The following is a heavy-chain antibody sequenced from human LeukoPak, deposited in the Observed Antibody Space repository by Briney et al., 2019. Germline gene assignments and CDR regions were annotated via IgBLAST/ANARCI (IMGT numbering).Heavy chain of an antibody. Sequence: SQTLSLTCAISGDSVSSNSAAWNWIRQSPSRGLEWLGRTYYRSKWSNDYAVSVKSRVIINTDTSKNQFSLQLNSVTPEGTAVYYCARRRGTAQAFDYWGQGTLVTVSS. CDR3: ARRRGTAQAFDY. CDR1: GDSVSSNSAA. V-gene: IGHV6-1*01. J-gene: IGHJ4*02. D-gene: IGHD6-13*01. CDR2: TYYRSKWSN.